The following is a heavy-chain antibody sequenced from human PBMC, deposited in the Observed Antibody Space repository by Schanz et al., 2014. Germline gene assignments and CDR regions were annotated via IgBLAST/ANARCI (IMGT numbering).Heavy chain of an antibody. V-gene: IGHV3-7*01. CDR2: IKQEGDEK. J-gene: IGHJ6*03. CDR3: VRDRGFCANDICWLRYYMDV. D-gene: IGHD2-8*01. CDR1: GFPFSSYA. Sequence: VQLVESGGGVVQPGGSLRLSCAASGFPFSSYALHWVRQAPGKGLEWVASIKQEGDEKNYVDSVKGRFTISRDNSNNTVFLQMNSLRADDTAVYYCVRDRGFCANDICWLRYYMDVWGNGTTVTVSS.